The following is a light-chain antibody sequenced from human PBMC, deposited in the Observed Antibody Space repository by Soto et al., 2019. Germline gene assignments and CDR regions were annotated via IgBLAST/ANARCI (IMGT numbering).Light chain of an antibody. CDR1: SSDVGGYNY. V-gene: IGLV2-14*01. CDR2: EVS. J-gene: IGLJ3*02. CDR3: SSYTSSSTRV. Sequence: QSALTQPASVSGSPGQSITTSCTGTSSDVGGYNYVSWYQQHPGKAPKLMIYEVSNRPSGVSNRFSGSKSGKTASLTISGLQAEDEADYYCSSYTSSSTRVFGGGTKLTVL.